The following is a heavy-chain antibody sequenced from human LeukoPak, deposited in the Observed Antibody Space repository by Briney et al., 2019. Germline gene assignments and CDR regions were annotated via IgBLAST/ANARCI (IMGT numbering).Heavy chain of an antibody. CDR2: ISKSGRTI. J-gene: IGHJ4*02. V-gene: IGHV3-48*03. CDR1: GFTFSSYE. D-gene: IGHD2-8*01. CDR3: AREERYCTNGVCPGAFDY. Sequence: GGSLRLSCAASGFTFSSYEMPWVRQAPGKGLEWVSYISKSGRTIYYADSVKGRFTISRDNAKNSLYLQMNSLRAEDTAVYYCAREERYCTNGVCPGAFDYWGQGTLVTVSS.